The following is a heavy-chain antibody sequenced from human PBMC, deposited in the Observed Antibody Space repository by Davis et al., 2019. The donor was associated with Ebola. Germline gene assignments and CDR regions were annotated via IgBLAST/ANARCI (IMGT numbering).Heavy chain of an antibody. Sequence: PSETLSLTCTVSGGSISSRSYYWAWIRQPPGKGLEWIGNIYYSGSTYYNPSLKSRVTISVDTSKNQFSLKLSSVTAADTAVYYCAREVPAARGNWFDPWGQGTLVTVSS. D-gene: IGHD2-2*01. CDR2: IYYSGST. CDR3: AREVPAARGNWFDP. J-gene: IGHJ5*02. V-gene: IGHV4-39*07. CDR1: GGSISSRSYY.